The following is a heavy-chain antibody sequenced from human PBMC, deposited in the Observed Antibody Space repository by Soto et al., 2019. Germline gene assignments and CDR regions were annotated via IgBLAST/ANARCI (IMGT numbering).Heavy chain of an antibody. CDR2: SSNRDRST. CDR3: ERGWKIEKFGVISISKGRAV. D-gene: IGHD3-3*01. CDR1: GFIFSDYY. Sequence: PGGSLRLSCAASGFIFSDYYMTWIRQAPGKGLEWLSCSSNRDRSTYYADSVKDRFVVSKDNAKNLVYLQMNSLRAEDKAVYFFERGWKIEKFGVISISKGRAVWGQGTTVTVSS. V-gene: IGHV3-11*01. J-gene: IGHJ6*02.